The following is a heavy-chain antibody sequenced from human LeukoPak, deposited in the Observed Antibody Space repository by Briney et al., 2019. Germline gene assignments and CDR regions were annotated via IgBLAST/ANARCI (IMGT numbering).Heavy chain of an antibody. J-gene: IGHJ3*02. V-gene: IGHV3-21*01. CDR3: ARDWSVTPTSNAFDI. D-gene: IGHD4-17*01. CDR1: GFTFSSYS. CDR2: ISSSSSYI. Sequence: GGSLRLSCTASGFTFSSYSMNWVRQAPGKGLEWVSSISSSSSYIYYADSVKGRFTISRDNAKNSLYLQMNSLRAEDTAVYYRARDWSVTPTSNAFDIWGQGTMVTVSS.